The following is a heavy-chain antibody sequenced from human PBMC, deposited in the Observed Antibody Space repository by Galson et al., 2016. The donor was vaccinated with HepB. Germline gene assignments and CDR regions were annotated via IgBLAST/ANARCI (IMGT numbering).Heavy chain of an antibody. Sequence: SLRLSCAASGFAFTNYAMSWVRQAPGKGLEWVSAISGSGGSTYYADSVKGRFTISRDNSKNTVYLQMNSLRAEDTAVYYCAKDPWLEKFHSIFDYWGQGTLVTVSS. J-gene: IGHJ4*02. CDR1: GFAFTNYA. D-gene: IGHD5-12*01. CDR3: AKDPWLEKFHSIFDY. CDR2: ISGSGGST. V-gene: IGHV3-23*01.